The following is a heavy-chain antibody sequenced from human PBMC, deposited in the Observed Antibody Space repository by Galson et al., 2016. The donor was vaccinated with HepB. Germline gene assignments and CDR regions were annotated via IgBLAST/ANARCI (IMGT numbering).Heavy chain of an antibody. Sequence: TLSLTCTVSGVSISSGGYYWSWIRQHPGKGLECIGYIYYSGTTYYTPSLKSRGTISVDTSKNQFSLKLTSVTAADTAVYYCARVGCSSISCGYFDPWGQGTLVTVSS. D-gene: IGHD2-2*01. CDR3: ARVGCSSISCGYFDP. V-gene: IGHV4-31*03. CDR2: IYYSGTT. J-gene: IGHJ5*02. CDR1: GVSISSGGYY.